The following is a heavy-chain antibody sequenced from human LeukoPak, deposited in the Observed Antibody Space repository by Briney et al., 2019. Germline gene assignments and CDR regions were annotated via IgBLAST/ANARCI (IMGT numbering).Heavy chain of an antibody. V-gene: IGHV4-39*01. CDR2: IYYTGNT. CDR3: ARRTIGCDNSSAYCQKTDAFDI. D-gene: IGHD3-22*01. J-gene: IGHJ3*02. Sequence: SETLSLTCTVSGGSISSTNYYWGWIRQPPGKGLEWIGSIYYTGNTYYNPSLKSRVTISVDTSKNQFSLKLSSVTAADTAVYYCARRTIGCDNSSAYCQKTDAFDIWGQGTMVTVSS. CDR1: GGSISSTNYY.